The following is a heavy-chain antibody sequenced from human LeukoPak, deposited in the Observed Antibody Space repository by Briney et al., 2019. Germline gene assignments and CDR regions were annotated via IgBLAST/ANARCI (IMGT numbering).Heavy chain of an antibody. CDR2: INPNSGGT. CDR1: GYTFTGYY. D-gene: IGHD5-24*01. CDR3: ARINRRDGYNFDY. Sequence: ASVKVSCKASGYTFTGYYIHWVRQAPGQGLEWMGWINPNSGGTNYAQKFQGRVTMTRDTSISTAYMELSRLRSDDTAVYYCARINRRDGYNFDYWGQGTLVTVSS. V-gene: IGHV1-2*02. J-gene: IGHJ4*02.